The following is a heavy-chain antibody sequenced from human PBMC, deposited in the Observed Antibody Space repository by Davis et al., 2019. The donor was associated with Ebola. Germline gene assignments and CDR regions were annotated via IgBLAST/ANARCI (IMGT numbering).Heavy chain of an antibody. Sequence: SQTLSLTCPLSGRSISSYYWSWIRQPPGKGLEWIGYTHYSGSTNYNPSLKSRVTISVDTSKNQFSLKLSSVTAADTAVYYCARLIIRYYYYGMDVWGQGTTVTVSS. CDR1: GRSISSYY. J-gene: IGHJ6*02. D-gene: IGHD3-3*01. CDR2: THYSGST. CDR3: ARLIIRYYYYGMDV. V-gene: IGHV4-59*12.